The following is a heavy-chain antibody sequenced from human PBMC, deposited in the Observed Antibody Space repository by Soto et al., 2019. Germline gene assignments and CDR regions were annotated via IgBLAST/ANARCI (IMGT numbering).Heavy chain of an antibody. CDR1: GYTLTELS. J-gene: IGHJ5*02. CDR2: FDPEDGET. CDR3: ATAHGYRGYDRKWFDP. V-gene: IGHV1-24*01. D-gene: IGHD5-12*01. Sequence: GASVKVSCKVSGYTLTELSMHWVRQAPGKGLEWMGGFDPEDGETIYAQKFQGRVTMTEDTSTDTAYMELSSLRSEDTAFFYCATAHGYRGYDRKWFDPWGQGTLVTVSS.